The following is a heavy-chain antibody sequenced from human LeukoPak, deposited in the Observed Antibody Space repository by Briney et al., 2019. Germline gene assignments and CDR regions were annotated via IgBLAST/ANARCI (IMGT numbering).Heavy chain of an antibody. CDR3: ARGPLTVTRGFDP. V-gene: IGHV4-4*07. Sequence: PSETLSLTCTVSGGSINIYYWSWIRQPAGKGLEWIGRIYTSGSTNYNPSLKTRVTMSVDTSKNQFSLKLSSVTAADTAVYYCARGPLTVTRGFDPWGQGTLVTVSS. J-gene: IGHJ5*02. CDR1: GGSINIYY. CDR2: IYTSGST. D-gene: IGHD4-17*01.